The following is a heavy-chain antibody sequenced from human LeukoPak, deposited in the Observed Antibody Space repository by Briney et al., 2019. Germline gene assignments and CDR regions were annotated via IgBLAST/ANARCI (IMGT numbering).Heavy chain of an antibody. V-gene: IGHV3-23*01. CDR1: GSTFSSYA. Sequence: GGSLRLSCAASGSTFSSYAMSWVRQAPGKGLEWVSGISSSGGSTYYADSVKGRFTISRDNSKSTLFLQMNSLRAEDTAVYYCAKNLNPFDSWGQGILVTVSS. J-gene: IGHJ4*02. CDR3: AKNLNPFDS. CDR2: ISSSGGST.